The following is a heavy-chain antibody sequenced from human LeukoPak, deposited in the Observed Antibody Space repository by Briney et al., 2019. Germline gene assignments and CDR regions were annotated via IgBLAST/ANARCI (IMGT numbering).Heavy chain of an antibody. CDR3: ARGVYTGVAGTDY. CDR2: IYYSGST. Sequence: SETLSLTCTVSGYSISSGYYWGWIRQPPGKGLEWIGYIYYSGSTNYNPSLKSRVTISVDTSKNQFSLKLSSVTAADTAVYYCARGVYTGVAGTDYWGQGILVTVST. V-gene: IGHV4-61*01. CDR1: GYSISSGYY. D-gene: IGHD6-19*01. J-gene: IGHJ4*02.